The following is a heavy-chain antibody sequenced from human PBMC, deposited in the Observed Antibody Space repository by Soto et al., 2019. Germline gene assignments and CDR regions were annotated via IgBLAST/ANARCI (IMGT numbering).Heavy chain of an antibody. CDR1: GNSFSSHE. J-gene: IGHJ4*02. D-gene: IGHD2-2*01. Sequence: GASVKVSCKSSGNSFSSHEIPWVREAPGHGLELMGGIIPVFDTPSYAQKFQGRVTITADKSTNTSYMELRSLRSEDTAVYYCARGGALSTSWYWGDGLDSWGQGTQVTVSS. CDR2: IIPVFDTP. V-gene: IGHV1-69*06. CDR3: ARGGALSTSWYWGDGLDS.